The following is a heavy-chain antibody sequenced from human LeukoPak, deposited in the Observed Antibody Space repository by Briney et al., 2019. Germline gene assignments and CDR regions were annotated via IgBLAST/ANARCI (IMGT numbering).Heavy chain of an antibody. CDR2: ISAYNGNT. CDR3: ARDGAPLGYCSSTSCYQKLGYYYYYMDV. D-gene: IGHD2-2*01. J-gene: IGHJ6*03. V-gene: IGHV1-18*01. CDR1: GYTFTSYG. Sequence: RASVKVSCKASGYTFTSYGISWVRQAPGQGLEWMGWISAYNGNTNYAQKLQGRVTMTTDTSTSTAYMELRSLRSDDTAVYYCARDGAPLGYCSSTSCYQKLGYYYYYMDVRGKGTTVTVSS.